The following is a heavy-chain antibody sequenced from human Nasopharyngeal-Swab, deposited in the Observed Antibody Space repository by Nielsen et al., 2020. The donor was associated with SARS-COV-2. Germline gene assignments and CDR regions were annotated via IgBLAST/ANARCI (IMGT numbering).Heavy chain of an antibody. J-gene: IGHJ4*02. Sequence: WIRQPPGKGLEWVSVIYSGGTAYYAQSVKGRFTISRDNSKNILYLQMNSLRAEDTAVYYCARGGLYSSDTGGFSFLNYWGQGTLVTVSS. CDR3: ARGGLYSSDTGGFSFLNY. CDR2: IYSGGTA. D-gene: IGHD3-22*01. V-gene: IGHV3-66*01.